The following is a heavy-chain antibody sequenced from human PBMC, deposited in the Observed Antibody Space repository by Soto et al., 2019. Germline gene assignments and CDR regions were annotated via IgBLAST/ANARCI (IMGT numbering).Heavy chain of an antibody. Sequence: QLHLVQSGAEVKKPGASVRVSCKASGYTFPDYYIHWVRHAPGQGLEWMGWINPKSGVTNSAQKFQGRITMTRDTSITTAYMELSSMRSDDTAVYYCARGPKQTPRHSNSWFVPDYWGQGSLVTVSS. CDR2: INPKSGVT. CDR1: GYTFPDYY. V-gene: IGHV1-2*02. D-gene: IGHD6-13*01. J-gene: IGHJ4*02. CDR3: ARGPKQTPRHSNSWFVPDY.